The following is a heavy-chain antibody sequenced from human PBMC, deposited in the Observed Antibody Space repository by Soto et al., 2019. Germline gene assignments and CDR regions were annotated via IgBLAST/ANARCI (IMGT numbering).Heavy chain of an antibody. CDR2: INSDGSAI. D-gene: IGHD6-19*01. J-gene: IGHJ4*02. V-gene: IGHV3-74*01. Sequence: EVQLVESGGGLVQPGGSLRLSCAASGFTFSSYCMHWIRQAPGKGLVWVSRINSDGSAINYADSVKGRFTVSRDNAKNTLYLQMNSLRADDTDVYYCVRAWAGYWGQGTLVTVSS. CDR1: GFTFSSYC. CDR3: VRAWAGY.